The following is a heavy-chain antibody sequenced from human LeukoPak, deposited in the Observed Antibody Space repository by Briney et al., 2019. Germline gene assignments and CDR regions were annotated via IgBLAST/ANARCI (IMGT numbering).Heavy chain of an antibody. J-gene: IGHJ6*02. CDR1: GGSLSSSNW. V-gene: IGHV4-4*02. CDR3: ARRATVYYYYGMDV. Sequence: PSETLSLTCAVSGGSLSSSNWWSWVRQPPGKGLEWIGEIYHSGSTNYNPSLKSRVTISVDKSKNQFSLKLSSVTAADTAVYYCARRATVYYYYGMDVWGQGTTVTVSS. CDR2: IYHSGST. D-gene: IGHD1-26*01.